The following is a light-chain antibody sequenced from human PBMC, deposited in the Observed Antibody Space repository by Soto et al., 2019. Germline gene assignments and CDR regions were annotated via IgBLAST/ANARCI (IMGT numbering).Light chain of an antibody. CDR1: SGYSHYE. V-gene: IGLV9-49*03. Sequence: QAVVTQPPSASASLGASVTLTCTLSSGYSHYEVDWYQQRPGKGPRFVMRVATGGNVGSKGDGIPDRFSVLGSGLNRYLTIKNIQEDDESDYHCGAGHGSGVRFVYVFGSGTKVTVL. CDR3: GAGHGSGVRFVYV. J-gene: IGLJ1*01. CDR2: VATGGNVG.